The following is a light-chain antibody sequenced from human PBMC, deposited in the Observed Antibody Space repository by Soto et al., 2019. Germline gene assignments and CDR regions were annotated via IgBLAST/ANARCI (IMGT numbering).Light chain of an antibody. CDR2: AAS. J-gene: IGKJ5*01. V-gene: IGKV1-39*01. CDR3: QQSYTVPIT. Sequence: DIQMTQSPPSLSASVGDRVTIACRASQSIATYLNWYQQRPGQAPQLLISAASTLRSGVPSRFSGSGSGTDFTLTIDSLQTEDFASSYCQQSYTVPITFGQGTRL. CDR1: QSIATY.